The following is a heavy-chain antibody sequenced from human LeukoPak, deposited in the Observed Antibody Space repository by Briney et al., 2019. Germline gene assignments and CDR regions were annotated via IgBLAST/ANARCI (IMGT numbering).Heavy chain of an antibody. V-gene: IGHV3-11*01. D-gene: IGHD1-26*01. CDR3: ARVYYPHAFDI. CDR1: GFTFSNAW. J-gene: IGHJ3*02. Sequence: GGSLRLSCAASGFTFSNAWMSWIRQAPGKGLEWVSYISSSGSTIYYADSVKGRFTISRDNAKNSLYLQMNSLRAEDTAVYYCARVYYPHAFDIWGQGTMVTVSS. CDR2: ISSSGSTI.